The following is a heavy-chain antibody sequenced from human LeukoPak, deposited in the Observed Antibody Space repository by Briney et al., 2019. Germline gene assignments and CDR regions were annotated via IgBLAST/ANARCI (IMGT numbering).Heavy chain of an antibody. J-gene: IGHJ4*02. D-gene: IGHD6-19*01. CDR1: GFTFSTCW. V-gene: IGHV3-74*01. CDR3: ARGPYSSGWYYVDN. Sequence: GGSLRLSCAASGFTFSTCWMYWVRQAPGKGLVWVSRIDSDGSITNYADSVKGRFTISRDNARNTVYLQINSLSAEDTAIYYCARGPYSSGWYYVDNWGQGTLVTVSS. CDR2: IDSDGSIT.